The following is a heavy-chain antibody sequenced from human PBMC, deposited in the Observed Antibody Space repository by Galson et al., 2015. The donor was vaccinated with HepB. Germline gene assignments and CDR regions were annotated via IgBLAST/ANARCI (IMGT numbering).Heavy chain of an antibody. D-gene: IGHD3-22*01. CDR3: AKEYYDSSGYWGFDY. J-gene: IGHJ4*02. Sequence: SLRLSCAASGFTFSSYGMHWVRQAPGKGLEWVAVIWYDGSNKYYADSVKGRFTISRDNSKNTLYLQMNSLRAEDTAAYYCAKEYYDSSGYWGFDYWGQGTLVTVSS. CDR1: GFTFSSYG. V-gene: IGHV3-33*06. CDR2: IWYDGSNK.